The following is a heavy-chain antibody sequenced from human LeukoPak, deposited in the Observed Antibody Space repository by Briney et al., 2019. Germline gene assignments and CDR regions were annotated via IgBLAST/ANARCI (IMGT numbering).Heavy chain of an antibody. D-gene: IGHD5-18*01. CDR3: ANSGYSYVYYFDY. CDR2: ISGSGGST. CDR1: GFTFSSYA. J-gene: IGHJ4*02. V-gene: IGHV3-23*01. Sequence: GGSLRLSCAASGFTFSSYAMSWVRQAPGKGLEWVSAISGSGGSTYYADSVKGRFTISRDNSKNTLYLQMNSLRAEDTAVYYCANSGYSYVYYFDYWGQGTLVTVSS.